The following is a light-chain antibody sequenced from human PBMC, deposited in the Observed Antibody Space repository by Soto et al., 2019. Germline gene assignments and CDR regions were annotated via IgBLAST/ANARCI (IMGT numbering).Light chain of an antibody. V-gene: IGKV3-20*01. CDR3: LQYGNSPLYT. CDR2: GAS. Sequence: EIVLTQSPGTLSLSPGERATLSCRASQSVSSSSLAWYQQKPGQAPRLLIYGASVRATGIPDRFSASGSGTDFTLTITRLEPEDFAVYYCLQYGNSPLYTFGQGTKLEIK. CDR1: QSVSSSS. J-gene: IGKJ2*01.